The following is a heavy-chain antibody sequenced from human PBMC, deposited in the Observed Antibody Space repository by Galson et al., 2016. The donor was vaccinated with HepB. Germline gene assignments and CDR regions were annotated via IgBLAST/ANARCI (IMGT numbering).Heavy chain of an antibody. D-gene: IGHD3-22*01. CDR3: AHSSGWLIDY. CDR1: GFSLSSFAVG. CDR2: IYSDANR. J-gene: IGHJ4*02. V-gene: IGHV2-5*02. Sequence: PALVQPTPTLTLTCSLSGFSLSSFAVGVHWIRQPPGKALEWLALIYSDANRHYNPSLHSRLTITRDTSKTEVFLTMTNMDPVDTATYYCAHSSGWLIDYWGQGTLVTVSS.